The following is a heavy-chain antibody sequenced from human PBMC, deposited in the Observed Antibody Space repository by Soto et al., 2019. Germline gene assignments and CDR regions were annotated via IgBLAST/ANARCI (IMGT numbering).Heavy chain of an antibody. V-gene: IGHV1-69*06. Sequence: SVTVSCQASGCTFRSQAISWVGQAPGEGLEWMGGIIAIFGPANYNPSLKSRVTISVDTSKNQFSLKLSSVTAADTAVYYCARENNSGSYDYWGQGTLVTVSS. CDR3: ARENNSGSYDY. CDR2: IIAIFGPA. CDR1: GCTFRSQA. J-gene: IGHJ4*02. D-gene: IGHD1-26*01.